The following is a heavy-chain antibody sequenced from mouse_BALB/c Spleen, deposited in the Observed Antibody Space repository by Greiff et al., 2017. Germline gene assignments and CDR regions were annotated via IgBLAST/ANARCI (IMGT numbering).Heavy chain of an antibody. Sequence: EVKLMESGGGLVKPGGSLKLSCAASGFTFSSYAMSWVRQTPEKRLEWVASISSGGSTYYSDSVKGRFTISRDNARNILYLQMSSLRSEDTAMYYCARGDYYDAWFAYWGQGTLVTVSA. V-gene: IGHV5-6-5*01. D-gene: IGHD1-1*01. CDR3: ARGDYYDAWFAY. CDR1: GFTFSSYA. J-gene: IGHJ3*01. CDR2: ISSGGST.